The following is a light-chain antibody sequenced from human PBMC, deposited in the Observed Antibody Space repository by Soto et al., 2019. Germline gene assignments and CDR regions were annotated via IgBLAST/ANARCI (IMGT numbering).Light chain of an antibody. CDR3: QRYDNPNLTVT. CDR2: DPS. V-gene: IGKV1-33*01. J-gene: IGKJ4*01. CDR1: QDISNY. Sequence: DIQMTQSPSSLSASVGDRVTITCQASQDISNYLNWYQQKPGKAPKLLIYDPSNLETGVPSRFSGSGSGTDFTFTISSLQPEDIATYYCQRYDNPNLTVTFGGGTKVEIK.